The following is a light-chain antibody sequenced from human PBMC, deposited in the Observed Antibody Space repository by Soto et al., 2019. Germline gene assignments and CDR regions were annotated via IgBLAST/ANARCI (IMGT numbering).Light chain of an antibody. CDR2: EVS. J-gene: IGLJ1*01. CDR3: SSYTNSGV. V-gene: IGLV2-14*01. Sequence: QSVLTQPPSASGSPGQSVTIPCTGTSSDVGAYDHVSWYQQHPGKPPKLIIYEVSNRPSGVSNRFSGSKSGNTASLTISGLQAEDEADYYCSSYTNSGVFGTGTKLTVL. CDR1: SSDVGAYDH.